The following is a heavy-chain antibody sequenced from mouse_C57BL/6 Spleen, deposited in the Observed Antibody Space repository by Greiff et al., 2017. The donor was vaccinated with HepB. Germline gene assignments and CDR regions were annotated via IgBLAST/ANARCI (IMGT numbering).Heavy chain of an antibody. CDR2: IHPNSGST. J-gene: IGHJ4*01. CDR3: ARGGAIYDGYYAAMVY. Sequence: VQLQQSGAELVKPGASVKLSCKASGYTFTSYWMHWVKQRPGQGLEWIGMIHPNSGSTNYNEKFKSKATLTVDKSSSTAYMQLSSLTSEDSAVYYCARGGAIYDGYYAAMVYWGQGTSVTVSS. V-gene: IGHV1-64*01. D-gene: IGHD2-3*01. CDR1: GYTFTSYW.